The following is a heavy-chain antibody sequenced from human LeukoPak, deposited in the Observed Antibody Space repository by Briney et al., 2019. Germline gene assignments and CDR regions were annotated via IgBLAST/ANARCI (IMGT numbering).Heavy chain of an antibody. CDR3: ATSTKVVRPDSWDS. CDR1: GESIDGNS. D-gene: IGHD4-11*01. CDR2: INLGGST. Sequence: SETLSLTCAIYGESIDGNSWSWIRQSRGKGLEWIGEINLGGSTNYNPSLKSRVTMTIDTSKKEVSLKLTSVTAADTSIYFCATSTKVVRPDSWDSWGQGTLVTVSS. V-gene: IGHV4-34*01. J-gene: IGHJ4*02.